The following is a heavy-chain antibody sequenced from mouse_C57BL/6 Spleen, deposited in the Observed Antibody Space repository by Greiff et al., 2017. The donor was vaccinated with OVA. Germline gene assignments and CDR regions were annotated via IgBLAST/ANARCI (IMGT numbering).Heavy chain of an antibody. J-gene: IGHJ3*01. CDR3: ARAGNYVWFAY. CDR1: GYSITSGYY. V-gene: IGHV3-6*01. CDR2: ISYDGSN. Sequence: EVKLMESGPGLVKPSQSLSLTCSVTGYSITSGYYWNWIRQFPGNKLEWMGYISYDGSNNYNPSLKNRISITRDTSKNQFFLKLNSVTTEDTATYYCARAGNYVWFAYWGQGTLVTVSA. D-gene: IGHD1-1*01.